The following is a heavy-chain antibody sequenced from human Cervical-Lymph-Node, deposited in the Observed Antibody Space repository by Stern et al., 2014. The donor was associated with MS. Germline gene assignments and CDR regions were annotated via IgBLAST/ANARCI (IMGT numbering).Heavy chain of an antibody. D-gene: IGHD3-3*01. CDR3: ARGDFGVVTNNWFDS. CDR1: GYIFGDYG. J-gene: IGHJ5*01. Sequence: QVQLVQSGAEVKKPGASVKVSCKASGYIFGDYGINWVRQARGQGLEWMGWINSYNGKTHYAQNFQGRVTMTTDASTTTAYMELRGLRSDDTAVYYCARGDFGVVTNNWFDSWGQGTLVTVSS. V-gene: IGHV1-18*01. CDR2: INSYNGKT.